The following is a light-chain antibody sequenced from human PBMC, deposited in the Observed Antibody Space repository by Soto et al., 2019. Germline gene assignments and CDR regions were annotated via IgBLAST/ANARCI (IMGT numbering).Light chain of an antibody. CDR3: QQFNSYPIT. J-gene: IGKJ5*01. V-gene: IGKV1-13*02. CDR2: DAS. CDR1: PGISSA. Sequence: AIPLTQSPSSLSASVGDRVTITCRASPGISSALAWYQQKPGKAPKLLIYDASSLESGVPSRFSASGFGTVFTLTISSLQPEDFATYYCQQFNSYPITFGQGTRLEIK.